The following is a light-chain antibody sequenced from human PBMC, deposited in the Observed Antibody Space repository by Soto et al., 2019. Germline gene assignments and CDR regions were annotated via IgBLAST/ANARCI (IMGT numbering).Light chain of an antibody. J-gene: IGKJ4*01. Sequence: IVVTQSPGPLSLSPGGRTTLSCRARQGGCSSYLAWYQQKPGQAPRLLIYGASSRATGIPDRFSGSGSGTDFTLTIRRLEPEDFAVYYCQQYGSSPLTFGGGTKVEIK. CDR1: QGGCSSY. CDR3: QQYGSSPLT. CDR2: GAS. V-gene: IGKV3-20*01.